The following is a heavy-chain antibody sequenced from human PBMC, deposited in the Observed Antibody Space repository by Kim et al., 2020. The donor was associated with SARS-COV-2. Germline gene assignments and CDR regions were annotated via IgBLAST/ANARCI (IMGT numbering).Heavy chain of an antibody. J-gene: IGHJ5*02. Sequence: NYADSVKGRFTISRDNAKSTLYLQMNSLRAEDTAVYYCAGVRGGGSWFDPWGQGTLVTVSS. CDR3: AGVRGGGSWFDP. D-gene: IGHD3-16*01. V-gene: IGHV3-74*01.